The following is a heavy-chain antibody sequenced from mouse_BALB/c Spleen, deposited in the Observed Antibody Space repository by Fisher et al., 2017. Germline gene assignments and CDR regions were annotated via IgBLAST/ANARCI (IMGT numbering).Heavy chain of an antibody. D-gene: IGHD2-14*01. J-gene: IGHJ4*01. CDR3: TRGDRYGYYYAMDY. V-gene: IGHV1-42*01. Sequence: KFKGKATLTVDKSSSTAYMQLKSLTSEESAVYYCTRGDRYGYYYAMDYWGQGTSVTVSS.